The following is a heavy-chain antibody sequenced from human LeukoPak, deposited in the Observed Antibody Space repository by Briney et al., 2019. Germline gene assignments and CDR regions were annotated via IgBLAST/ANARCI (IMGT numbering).Heavy chain of an antibody. J-gene: IGHJ4*02. V-gene: IGHV3-48*01. CDR3: AKDRDPFVVVTVAFDY. D-gene: IGHD2-21*02. Sequence: GGSLRLSCAASGFTFSSYGMHWVRQAPGKGLEWVSYISSSSSTIYYADSVKGRFTISRDNSKNTLYLQMNSLRAEDTAVYYCAKDRDPFVVVTVAFDYWGQGTLVTVSS. CDR2: ISSSSSTI. CDR1: GFTFSSYG.